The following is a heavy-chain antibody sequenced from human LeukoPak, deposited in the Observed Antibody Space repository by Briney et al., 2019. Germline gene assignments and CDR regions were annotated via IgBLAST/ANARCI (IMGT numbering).Heavy chain of an antibody. CDR2: IYYSGSI. Sequence: SETLSLTCTVSGVSISSYYWSWIRQPPGKGLEWIGYIYYSGSINYNPSLKSRVTISVDTSKNQFSLKLNSVTAADTAVHYCAREFWALDVWGQGTTVTVSS. J-gene: IGHJ6*02. CDR1: GVSISSYY. D-gene: IGHD3-16*01. CDR3: AREFWALDV. V-gene: IGHV4-59*01.